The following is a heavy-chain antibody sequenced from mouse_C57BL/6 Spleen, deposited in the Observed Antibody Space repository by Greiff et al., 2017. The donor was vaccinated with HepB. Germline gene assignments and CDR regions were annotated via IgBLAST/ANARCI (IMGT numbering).Heavy chain of an antibody. V-gene: IGHV2-2*02. Sequence: QVQLQQSGPGLVQPSQTLTITCTASGFSLTSYGVHWVRQSPGKGLEWLGVIWSGGSTDYNAAFISRLSISKDNSNSQVFFKMNSLQANDTARYYCARNRFITTVVAFDYWGQGTTLTVSS. D-gene: IGHD1-1*01. CDR2: IWSGGST. CDR1: GFSLTSYG. J-gene: IGHJ2*01. CDR3: ARNRFITTVVAFDY.